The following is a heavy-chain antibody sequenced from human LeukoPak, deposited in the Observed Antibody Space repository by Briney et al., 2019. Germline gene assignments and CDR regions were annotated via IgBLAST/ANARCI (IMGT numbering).Heavy chain of an antibody. J-gene: IGHJ6*02. D-gene: IGHD3-10*01. CDR1: GYTFTSYG. CDR3: ARDETSNYYGSGSYFRGPNYYYGMDV. CDR2: ISAYNGNT. V-gene: IGHV1-18*01. Sequence: GASVKVSCKASGYTFTSYGISWVRQAPGQGLEWMGWISAYNGNTNYAQKLQGRVTMTTDTSTSTAYMELRSLRSDDTAVYYCARDETSNYYGSGSYFRGPNYYYGMDVWGQGTTVTVSS.